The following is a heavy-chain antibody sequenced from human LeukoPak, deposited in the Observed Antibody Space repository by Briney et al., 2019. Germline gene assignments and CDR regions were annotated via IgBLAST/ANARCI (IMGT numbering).Heavy chain of an antibody. CDR3: ARERVETATRTLDY. V-gene: IGHV4-59*01. CDR2: IYYSGST. D-gene: IGHD5-24*01. J-gene: IGHJ4*02. Sequence: SETLSLTCTVSGGSISSYYWSWIRQPPGKGLEWIGYIYYSGSTNYNPSLKSRVTISVDTSKNQFSLKLSSVTAADTAVYYCARERVETATRTLDYWGQGTLVTVSS. CDR1: GGSISSYY.